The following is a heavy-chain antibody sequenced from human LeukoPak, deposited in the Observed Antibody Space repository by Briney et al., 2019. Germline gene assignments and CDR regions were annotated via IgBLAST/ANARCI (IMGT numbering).Heavy chain of an antibody. CDR1: GGSISSYY. V-gene: IGHV4-59*01. CDR2: IYYSGST. J-gene: IGHJ4*02. D-gene: IGHD4-23*01. CDR3: ARVRGGESFDC. Sequence: SETLSLTCTVSGGSISSYYWSWIRQPPGKGLEWIGYIYYSGSTNYNPSLKSRVTVSVDTSKNQFSLKLSSVTAADTAVYYCARVRGGESFDCWGQGTLVTVSS.